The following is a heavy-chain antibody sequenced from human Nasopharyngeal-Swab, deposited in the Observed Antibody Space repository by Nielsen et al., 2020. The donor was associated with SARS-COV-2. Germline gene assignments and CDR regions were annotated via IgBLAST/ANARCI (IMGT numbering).Heavy chain of an antibody. CDR2: IDPSDSYT. D-gene: IGHD6-13*01. V-gene: IGHV5-10-1*01. Sequence: VRQAPGKGPEWMGRIDPSDSYTNYSPSFQGHVTISADKSISTAYLQWSSLKASDTAMYYCARRGGTAGSDAFDIWGQGTMVTVSS. J-gene: IGHJ3*02. CDR3: ARRGGTAGSDAFDI.